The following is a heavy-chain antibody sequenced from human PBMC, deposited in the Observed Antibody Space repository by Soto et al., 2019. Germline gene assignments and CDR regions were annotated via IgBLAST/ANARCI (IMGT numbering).Heavy chain of an antibody. CDR2: IYYSGST. V-gene: IGHV4-30-4*01. CDR3: ARAGGDNYYGSGSYYFDY. Sequence: QVQLQESGPGLVKPSQTLSLTCTVSGGSISSGDYYWSWIRQPPGKGLEWIGYIYYSGSTYYNPSLKSRVTISVDTSKIQFSLKLSSVTAADKAVYYCARAGGDNYYGSGSYYFDYWGQGTLVTVSS. J-gene: IGHJ4*02. D-gene: IGHD3-10*01. CDR1: GGSISSGDYY.